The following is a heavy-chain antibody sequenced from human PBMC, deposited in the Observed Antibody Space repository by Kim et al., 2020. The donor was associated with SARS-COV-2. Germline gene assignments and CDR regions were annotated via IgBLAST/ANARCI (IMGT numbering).Heavy chain of an antibody. CDR1: GYTFTGYY. D-gene: IGHD3-10*01. Sequence: ASVKVSCKSSGYTFTGYYMHWVRQAPGQGLEWMGWMNPNSGGTNYAQKFQGRVTMTRDTSISTAYMELSRLRSDDTAVYYCATSRIPMIRGLLYYFDYWGQGTLVTVSS. CDR2: MNPNSGGT. J-gene: IGHJ4*02. V-gene: IGHV1-2*02. CDR3: ATSRIPMIRGLLYYFDY.